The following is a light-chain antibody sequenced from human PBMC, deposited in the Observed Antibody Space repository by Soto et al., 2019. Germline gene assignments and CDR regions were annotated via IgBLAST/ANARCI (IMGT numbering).Light chain of an antibody. V-gene: IGLV1-47*01. CDR2: RND. J-gene: IGLJ3*02. Sequence: QSVLTQPPSASGTPGQRVTISCSGSISNLGSNFVFWYQQLPGADPKLLISRNDQRPSGVPDRFSGSKSGTSASLAISGLRSEDEADYHCAAWDDSLSGVVFGGGTKVTVL. CDR1: ISNLGSNF. CDR3: AAWDDSLSGVV.